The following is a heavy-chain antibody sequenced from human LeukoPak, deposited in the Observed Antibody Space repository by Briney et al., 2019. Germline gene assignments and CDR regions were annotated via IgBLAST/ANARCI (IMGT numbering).Heavy chain of an antibody. Sequence: PGGSLRLSCAASGFTFSSYSMNWVRQAPGKGLEWVSYISSSSSTIYYADSVKGRFTISRDNAKNSLYLQMNSLRAEDTAVYYCASSYSSGWCYFDYWGQGTLVTVSS. J-gene: IGHJ4*02. CDR2: ISSSSSTI. CDR1: GFTFSSYS. D-gene: IGHD6-19*01. V-gene: IGHV3-48*01. CDR3: ASSYSSGWCYFDY.